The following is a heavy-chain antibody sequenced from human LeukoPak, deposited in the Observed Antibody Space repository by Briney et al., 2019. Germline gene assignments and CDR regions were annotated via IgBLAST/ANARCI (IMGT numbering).Heavy chain of an antibody. Sequence: PSETLSLTCAVYGGSFSGYYWSWIRQPPGKGLEWIGEINHSGSTNYNPSLKSRVTISVDTSKNQFSLKLSSVTAADTAVYYCARGSYYYGSGSYLGYYYYMDVWGKGTTVTISS. CDR2: INHSGST. V-gene: IGHV4-34*01. J-gene: IGHJ6*03. CDR3: ARGSYYYGSGSYLGYYYYMDV. D-gene: IGHD3-10*01. CDR1: GGSFSGYY.